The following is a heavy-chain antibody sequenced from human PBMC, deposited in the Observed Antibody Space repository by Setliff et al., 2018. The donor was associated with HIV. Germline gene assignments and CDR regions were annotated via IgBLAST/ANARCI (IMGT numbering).Heavy chain of an antibody. CDR1: GASISSSSYY. CDR3: ARQRTQQLRLTLWDY. Sequence: SETLSLTCAVSGASISSSSYYWGWIRQPPGKGLEWIGSIYHSGSTYYNPYLKSRVTISVDTSKNQFSLKLSSVAAADTAVYYCARQRTQQLRLTLWDYWGQGVLVTVSS. D-gene: IGHD5-18*01. J-gene: IGHJ4*02. V-gene: IGHV4-39*01. CDR2: IYHSGST.